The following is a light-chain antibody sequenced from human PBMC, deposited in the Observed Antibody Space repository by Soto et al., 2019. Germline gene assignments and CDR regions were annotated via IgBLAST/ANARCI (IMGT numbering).Light chain of an antibody. Sequence: EIVLTQSPGTLSLSPGERAPLSCRASQSVSSSYLAWYKQKPGQAPRLLIYGASSRASGIPDRFSGSGSGTDFTLTIRRLEPEDFAVYYCQQYGSSRTFGQGTKVDIK. CDR2: GAS. CDR3: QQYGSSRT. J-gene: IGKJ1*01. V-gene: IGKV3-20*01. CDR1: QSVSSSY.